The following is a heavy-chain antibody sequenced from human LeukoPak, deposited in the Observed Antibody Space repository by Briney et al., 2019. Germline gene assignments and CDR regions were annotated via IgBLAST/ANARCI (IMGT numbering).Heavy chain of an antibody. Sequence: PGGSLRLSCAASAFTFSTYSMNWVRQAPGKGLEWVSGISGGVGSTYYADSVKGRFTISRDNSKNTLYLQMNSLRAEDTAIYYCAKVVGATPYYFDYWGQGTLVTVSS. CDR3: AKVVGATPYYFDY. CDR1: AFTFSTYS. J-gene: IGHJ4*02. V-gene: IGHV3-23*01. CDR2: ISGGVGST. D-gene: IGHD1-26*01.